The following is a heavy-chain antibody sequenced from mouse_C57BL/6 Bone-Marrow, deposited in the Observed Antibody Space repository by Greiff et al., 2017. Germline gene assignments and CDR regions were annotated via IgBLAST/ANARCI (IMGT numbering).Heavy chain of an antibody. Sequence: EVKVVESGPGLVKPSQTVFLTCTVTGISITTGNYRWSWIRQFPGNKLEWIGYIYYSGTITYNPSLTSRTTITRDTPKNQFFLEMNSLTAEDTATDYCARDYGSLGYAMDYWGQGTSVTVSS. D-gene: IGHD1-1*02. V-gene: IGHV3-5*01. CDR2: IYYSGTI. CDR3: ARDYGSLGYAMDY. J-gene: IGHJ4*01. CDR1: GISITTGNYR.